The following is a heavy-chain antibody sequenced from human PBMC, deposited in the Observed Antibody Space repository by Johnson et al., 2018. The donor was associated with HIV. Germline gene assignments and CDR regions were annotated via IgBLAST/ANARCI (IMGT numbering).Heavy chain of an antibody. CDR2: MRYDGNNE. Sequence: QVQLVESGGGVVQSGGSLRLSCAASGFTFSSYGMHWVRQAPGKGLQWVAFMRYDGNNEYYADSVKGRFTISRDNSKNTLYLEMNSMRAEDTAVYHCAKGRVAARQVGAFDIWGQGTMVTVSS. J-gene: IGHJ3*02. D-gene: IGHD6-6*01. V-gene: IGHV3-30*02. CDR3: AKGRVAARQVGAFDI. CDR1: GFTFSSYG.